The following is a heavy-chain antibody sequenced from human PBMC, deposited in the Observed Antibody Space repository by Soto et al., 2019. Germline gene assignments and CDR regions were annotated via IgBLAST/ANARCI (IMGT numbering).Heavy chain of an antibody. D-gene: IGHD2-2*01. CDR1: GFTFSGFT. CDR3: ASRNLAGCSGTVCLYYFDY. J-gene: IGHJ4*02. Sequence: EVQLVESGGGLVQPGGSLRLSCAASGFTFSGFTMNWVRQAPGRGLEWISYISRGGETIYYADSVKGRFTISRDNAGNSLYLQMNSLRDEDTAVYYCASRNLAGCSGTVCLYYFDYWGQGTLVTVSS. V-gene: IGHV3-48*02. CDR2: ISRGGETI.